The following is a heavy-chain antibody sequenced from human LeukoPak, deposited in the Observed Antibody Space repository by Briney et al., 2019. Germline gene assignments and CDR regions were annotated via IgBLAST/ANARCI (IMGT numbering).Heavy chain of an antibody. D-gene: IGHD3-3*01. V-gene: IGHV3-23*01. Sequence: PGGSLRLSCAVSGFTFTNYAMSWVRQAPGKGLEWVSAISGSGGSTYYADSVKGRFTISRDNSKNTLFLQVNSLRDEDTAVYYCAKAKLQRVTVFGVVHYFDSWGPGTLVSVSS. CDR2: ISGSGGST. CDR1: GFTFTNYA. CDR3: AKAKLQRVTVFGVVHYFDS. J-gene: IGHJ4*02.